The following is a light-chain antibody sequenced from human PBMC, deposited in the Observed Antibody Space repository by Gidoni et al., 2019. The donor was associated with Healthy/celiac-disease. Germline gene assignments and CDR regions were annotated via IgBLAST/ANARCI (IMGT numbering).Light chain of an antibody. CDR1: QRISIY. Sequence: DIQITQSPSSLSASVGDRVTITCRASQRISIYLNWYQQKPGKAPKLLIYAASSLQSGVPSRVSGSGSGTDFTLTISSLQPEDFATDYCQQSDSTPPSFGQGTKLEIK. V-gene: IGKV1-39*01. CDR2: AAS. J-gene: IGKJ2*03. CDR3: QQSDSTPPS.